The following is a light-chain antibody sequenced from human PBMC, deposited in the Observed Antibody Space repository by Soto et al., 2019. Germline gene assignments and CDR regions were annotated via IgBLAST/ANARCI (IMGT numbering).Light chain of an antibody. CDR1: SSDVGSYNY. CDR3: ISYKSSSTLYV. CDR2: EVS. J-gene: IGLJ1*01. V-gene: IGLV2-14*01. Sequence: QSALTQPASVSGSPGQSITISCTGTSSDVGSYNYVSWYQQHPGKAPKLMIYEVSNRPSGVSNRFSGSKSGNTASLTISGLQAEDEADYYCISYKSSSTLYVFGTGTKVTVL.